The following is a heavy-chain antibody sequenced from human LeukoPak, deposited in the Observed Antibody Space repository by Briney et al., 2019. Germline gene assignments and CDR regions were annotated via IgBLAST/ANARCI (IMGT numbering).Heavy chain of an antibody. Sequence: GGSLRLSCAASGFTFGNYWMTWVRQAPGKGLEWVANIKPDGSEEYYVDSVKGRFTISRDNAKTLLYLQMTGLRAEDTAVYYCARVRRDGYYFDSWGQGTLVTVSS. CDR3: ARVRRDGYYFDS. D-gene: IGHD5-24*01. CDR2: IKPDGSEE. J-gene: IGHJ4*02. V-gene: IGHV3-7*01. CDR1: GFTFGNYW.